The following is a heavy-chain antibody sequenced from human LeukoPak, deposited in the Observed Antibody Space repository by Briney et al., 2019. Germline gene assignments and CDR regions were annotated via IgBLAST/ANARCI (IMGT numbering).Heavy chain of an antibody. Sequence: SSETLSLTCTVSGGSISSSSYYWGWIRQPPGKGLEWIGSIYYSGSTYYNPSLKSRVTISVGTSKNQFSLKLSSVTAADTAVYYCARRQLWLRYFDYWGQGTLVTVSS. V-gene: IGHV4-39*07. D-gene: IGHD5-18*01. J-gene: IGHJ4*02. CDR1: GGSISSSSYY. CDR2: IYYSGST. CDR3: ARRQLWLRYFDY.